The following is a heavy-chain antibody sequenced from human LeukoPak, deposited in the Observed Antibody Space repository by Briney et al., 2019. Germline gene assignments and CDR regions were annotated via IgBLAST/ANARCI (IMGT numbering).Heavy chain of an antibody. Sequence: ASVKVSCKASGYTFTNYGISWVRQAPGRGLEWMGWISAYNGNTNYAQKLQGRVTMTTDTSTSTAYMELRSLRSDDTAVYYCARSASLGVVTAIVDYWGQGTLVTVSS. CDR3: ARSASLGVVTAIVDY. CDR1: GYTFTNYG. CDR2: ISAYNGNT. V-gene: IGHV1-18*01. J-gene: IGHJ4*02. D-gene: IGHD2-21*02.